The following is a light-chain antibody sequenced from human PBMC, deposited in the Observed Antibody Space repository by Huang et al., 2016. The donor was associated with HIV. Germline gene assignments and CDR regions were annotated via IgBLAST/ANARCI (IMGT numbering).Light chain of an antibody. V-gene: IGKV3-20*01. CDR2: GAS. CDR3: QQYGSSLYT. CDR1: QSVSSSS. Sequence: EIVLTQSPGTRSLSPGERATLSCRATQSVSSSSLAWDQQKTGQAPRLLIYGASSMATGIPDRCSGSGSGTDFTLTISRLEPEDFAVYYCQQYGSSLYTFGQGTKLEIK. J-gene: IGKJ2*01.